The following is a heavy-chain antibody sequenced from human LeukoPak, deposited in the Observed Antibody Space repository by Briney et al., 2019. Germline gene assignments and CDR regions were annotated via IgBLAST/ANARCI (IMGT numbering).Heavy chain of an antibody. CDR3: ASGYYYGSGRPYYYMDV. J-gene: IGHJ6*03. Sequence: ASVTVSCKASGYTFTSYDINWVRQAAGQGLEWMGWMNPNSGNTGYAQKFQGRVTMTRNTSISTAYMELSSLRSEDTAVYYCASGYYYGSGRPYYYMDVWGKGTTVTVSS. V-gene: IGHV1-8*01. CDR1: GYTFTSYD. CDR2: MNPNSGNT. D-gene: IGHD3-10*01.